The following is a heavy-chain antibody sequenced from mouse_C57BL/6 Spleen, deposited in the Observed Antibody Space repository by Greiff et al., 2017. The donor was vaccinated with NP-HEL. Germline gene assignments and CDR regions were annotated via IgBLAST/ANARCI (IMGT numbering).Heavy chain of an antibody. CDR3: ARGRSYAMDY. CDR1: GYTFTSFW. J-gene: IGHJ4*01. CDR2: IHPNSGST. V-gene: IGHV1-64*01. Sequence: QVQLKQPGAELVKPGASVKLSCKASGYTFTSFWMHWVKQRPGQGLEWIGMIHPNSGSTNYNEKFKSKATLTVDKSSSTAYMQLSSLTSEDSAVYYCARGRSYAMDYWGQGTSVTVSS.